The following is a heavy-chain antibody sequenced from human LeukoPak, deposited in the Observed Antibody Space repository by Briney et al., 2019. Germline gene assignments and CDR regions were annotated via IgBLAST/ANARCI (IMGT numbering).Heavy chain of an antibody. J-gene: IGHJ4*02. CDR3: ARDLAPYSSSWYFDY. D-gene: IGHD6-13*01. Sequence: ASVKVSCKASGGTFSSYAISWVRQAPGQGLEWMGWISAYNGNTNYAQKLQGRVTMTTDTSTSTAYMELRSLRSDDTAVYYCARDLAPYSSSWYFDYWGQGTLVTVSS. CDR2: ISAYNGNT. V-gene: IGHV1-18*01. CDR1: GGTFSSYA.